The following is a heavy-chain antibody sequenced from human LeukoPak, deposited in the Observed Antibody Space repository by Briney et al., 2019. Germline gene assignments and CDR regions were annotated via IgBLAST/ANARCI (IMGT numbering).Heavy chain of an antibody. J-gene: IGHJ4*02. CDR3: ARDYSSSWYRLSHSDY. D-gene: IGHD6-13*01. Sequence: GGSLRLSCAASGFTFSSYSMNWVRQAPGKGLEWVSSISSSSYIYYADSVKGRFTISRDNAKNSLYLQMNSLRAEDTAVYYCARDYSSSWYRLSHSDYWGQGTLVTVSS. CDR1: GFTFSSYS. CDR2: ISSSSYI. V-gene: IGHV3-21*01.